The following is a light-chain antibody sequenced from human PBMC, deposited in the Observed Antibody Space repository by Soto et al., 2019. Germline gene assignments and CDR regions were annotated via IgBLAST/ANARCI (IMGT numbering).Light chain of an antibody. J-gene: IGKJ1*01. CDR3: QQYNSYPWT. CDR2: KAS. CDR1: QSINNW. Sequence: DIQMTQSPSTLSASVGDRVTITCRASQSINNWLVWYQQKPGLAPKLLMYKASNLESGVPSRFSGSGSGTEFALTISSLQPDDFATYYYQQYNSYPWTFGQGTKVEIK. V-gene: IGKV1-5*03.